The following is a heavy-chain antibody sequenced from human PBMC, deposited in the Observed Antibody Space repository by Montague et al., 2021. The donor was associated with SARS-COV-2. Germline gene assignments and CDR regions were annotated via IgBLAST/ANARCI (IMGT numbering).Heavy chain of an antibody. CDR3: ARDLGSYYGMDV. CDR2: ISYDGSNI. J-gene: IGHJ6*02. Sequence: SLRLSCAASGFTFSSYAMHWVRQAPGKGLEWVAVISYDGSNIYYADSVKGRFTISRDNSKNTLYLQMNSLRAEDTAVYYCARDLGSYYGMDVWGQGTTVTVSS. CDR1: GFTFSSYA. V-gene: IGHV3-30*04.